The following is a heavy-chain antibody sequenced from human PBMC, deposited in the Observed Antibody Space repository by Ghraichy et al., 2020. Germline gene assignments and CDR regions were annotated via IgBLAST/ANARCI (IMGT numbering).Heavy chain of an antibody. CDR2: INHSGST. J-gene: IGHJ6*03. D-gene: IGHD2-2*01. Sequence: SQTLSLTCAVYGGSFSGYYWSWIRQPPGKGLEWIGEINHSGSTNYNPSLKSRVTISVDTSKNQFSLKLSSVTAADTAVYYCARGLSCSSTSCPRGGDYYYYYMDVWGKGTTVTVSS. CDR3: ARGLSCSSTSCPRGGDYYYYYMDV. CDR1: GGSFSGYY. V-gene: IGHV4-34*01.